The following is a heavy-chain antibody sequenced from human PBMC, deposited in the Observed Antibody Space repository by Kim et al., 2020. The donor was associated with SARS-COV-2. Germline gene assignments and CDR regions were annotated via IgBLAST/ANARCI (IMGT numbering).Heavy chain of an antibody. V-gene: IGHV3-23*01. CDR1: GFTFSSYA. CDR3: ARRGRYSSSWPDY. J-gene: IGHJ4*02. Sequence: GGSLRLSCAASGFTFSSYAMSWVRQAPGKGLEWVSASSGSGGSTYYADSVKGRFTISRDNSKNTLYLQMNSLRAEDTAVYYCARRGRYSSSWPDYWGQGTLVTVSS. D-gene: IGHD6-13*01. CDR2: SSGSGGST.